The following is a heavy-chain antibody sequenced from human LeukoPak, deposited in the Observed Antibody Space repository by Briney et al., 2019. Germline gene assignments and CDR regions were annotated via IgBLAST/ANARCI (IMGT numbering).Heavy chain of an antibody. D-gene: IGHD4-17*01. V-gene: IGHV4-59*01. CDR3: ARDYYGDKNPS. J-gene: IGHJ5*02. CDR1: GGSISSYY. CDR2: IYYSGST. Sequence: SETLSLTCTVSGGSISSYYWSWIRQPPGKGLEWIGYIYYSGSTNYNPSLKSRVTISVDTPKNQFSLKLSSVTAADTAVYYCARDYYGDKNPSWGQGTLVTVSS.